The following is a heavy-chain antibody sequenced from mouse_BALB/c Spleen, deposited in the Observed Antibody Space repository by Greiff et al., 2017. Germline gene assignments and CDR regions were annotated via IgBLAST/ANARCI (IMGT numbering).Heavy chain of an antibody. CDR3: ARGLYYGSSYDWFAY. D-gene: IGHD1-1*01. CDR1: GYSITSGYS. J-gene: IGHJ3*01. CDR2: IHYSGST. Sequence: VQLKESGPDLVKPSQSLSLTCTVTGYSITSGYSWPWIRQFPGNKLEWMGYIHYSGSTNYNPSLKSRISITRDTSKNQFFLQLNSVTTEDTATYYCARGLYYGSSYDWFAYWGQGTLVTVSA. V-gene: IGHV3-1*02.